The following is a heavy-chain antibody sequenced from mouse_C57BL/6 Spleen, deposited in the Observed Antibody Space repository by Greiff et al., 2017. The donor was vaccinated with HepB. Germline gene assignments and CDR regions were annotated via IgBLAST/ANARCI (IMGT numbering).Heavy chain of an antibody. D-gene: IGHD2-3*01. CDR3: ARPIYDGYYLYYFDY. Sequence: QVQLQQPGAELVKPGASVKLSCKASGYTFTSYWMQWVKQRPGQGLEWIGEIDPSDSYTNYNQKFKGKATLTVETSSSTAYMQLSSLTSEDSAVYYCARPIYDGYYLYYFDYWGQGTTLTVSS. V-gene: IGHV1-50*01. CDR1: GYTFTSYW. CDR2: IDPSDSYT. J-gene: IGHJ2*01.